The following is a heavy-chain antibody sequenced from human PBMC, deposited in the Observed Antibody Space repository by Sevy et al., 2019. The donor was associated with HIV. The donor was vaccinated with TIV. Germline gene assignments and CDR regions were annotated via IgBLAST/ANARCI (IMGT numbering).Heavy chain of an antibody. V-gene: IGHV3-49*03. D-gene: IGHD1-26*01. CDR3: TNSGSYYSHYYYYGMDV. J-gene: IGHJ6*02. CDR1: GFTFGDYA. Sequence: GGSLRLSCTASGFTFGDYAMSWFRQAPGKGLEWVGFIRSKAYGGTKEYAASVKGRFPISRDDSKSIAYLQMNSLKTEDTAVYYCTNSGSYYSHYYYYGMDVWGQGTTVTVSS. CDR2: IRSKAYGGTK.